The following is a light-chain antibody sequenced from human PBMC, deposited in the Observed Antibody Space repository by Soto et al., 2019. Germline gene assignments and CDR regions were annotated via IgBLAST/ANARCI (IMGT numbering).Light chain of an antibody. Sequence: QSALTQPPSASGSPGQSVTIPCAGTSTDVGEYNYVSWYQQHPGKAPKLMIYDVSKRPSGVPDRFSGSKSGNTASLTISGLQAEDEADYYCCSYAGGYTHAVFGGGTKLTVL. CDR3: CSYAGGYTHAV. V-gene: IGLV2-11*01. CDR1: STDVGEYNY. CDR2: DVS. J-gene: IGLJ2*01.